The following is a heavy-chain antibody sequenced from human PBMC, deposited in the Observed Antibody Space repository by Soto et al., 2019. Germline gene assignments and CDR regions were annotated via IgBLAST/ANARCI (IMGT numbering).Heavy chain of an antibody. CDR3: ARPKRSGYDRGDSYYHTMDV. D-gene: IGHD3-3*01. V-gene: IGHV1-69*06. CDR1: GGTSSNFV. J-gene: IGHJ6*02. CDR2: ILPMFGAV. Sequence: QVQLVQSGTEVKKSGSSVKVSCRASGGTSSNFVITWVRQVPGQGLEWLGGILPMFGAVKYAQKFQDRLIITADRSTQTAAMEPGSLRSEDTAVYYCARPKRSGYDRGDSYYHTMDVWGHGTTVTVS.